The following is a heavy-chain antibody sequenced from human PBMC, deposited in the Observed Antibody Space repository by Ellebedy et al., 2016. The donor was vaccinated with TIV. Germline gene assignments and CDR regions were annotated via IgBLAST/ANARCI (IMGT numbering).Heavy chain of an antibody. CDR2: IWYDGSNK. J-gene: IGHJ4*02. CDR3: ARDRSSGWYYLDY. CDR1: GFTFSSYC. V-gene: IGHV3-33*08. D-gene: IGHD6-19*01. Sequence: PGGSLRLSCAASGFTFSSYCMHWVRQAPGKGLEWVAVIWYDGSNKYYADSVKGRFTISRDNSKNTLYLQMNSLGVEDTAVYYCARDRSSGWYYLDYWGQGNLVTVSS.